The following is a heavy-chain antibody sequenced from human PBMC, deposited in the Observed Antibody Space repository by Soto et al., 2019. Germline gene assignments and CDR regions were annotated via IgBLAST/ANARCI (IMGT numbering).Heavy chain of an antibody. CDR3: ARNTLRFEY. V-gene: IGHV1-3*01. CDR2: INAGNGKT. J-gene: IGHJ4*02. CDR1: GYTFTGYA. D-gene: IGHD4-17*01. Sequence: QVQLVQSGAEVKKPGASVKVSCKASGYTFTGYAMHWVRQAPGQRLEWMGWINAGNGKTEYSQKFQDRVTITRDTSASTAYMELSSLRSEDTAVYYCARNTLRFEYWGQGTLVTVSS.